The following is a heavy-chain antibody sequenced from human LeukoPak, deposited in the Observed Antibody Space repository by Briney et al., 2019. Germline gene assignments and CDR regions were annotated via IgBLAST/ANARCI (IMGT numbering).Heavy chain of an antibody. CDR1: GFTLSSYE. Sequence: PGGSLRLSCAASGFTLSSYEMNWVRQAPGKGLEWVSYISSSGSTIYYADSVKGRFTISRDNAKNSLYLQMNSLRAEDTAVYYCARGVYYGMDVWGKGTTVTVSS. CDR2: ISSSGSTI. J-gene: IGHJ6*04. V-gene: IGHV3-48*03. CDR3: ARGVYYGMDV.